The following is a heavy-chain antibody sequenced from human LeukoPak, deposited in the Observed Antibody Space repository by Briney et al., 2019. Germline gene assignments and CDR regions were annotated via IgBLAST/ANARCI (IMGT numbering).Heavy chain of an antibody. CDR2: ISSSSSYI. J-gene: IGHJ4*02. CDR1: GFTFIRYV. V-gene: IGHV3-21*01. CDR3: ARDPGVGAISDD. D-gene: IGHD1-26*01. Sequence: GGSLRLSCAASGFTFIRYVMSWVRQAPGKGLEWVSSISSSSSYIYYADSVKGRFTISRDNAKNSLYLQMNSLRAEDTAVYYCARDPGVGAISDDWGQGTLVTVSS.